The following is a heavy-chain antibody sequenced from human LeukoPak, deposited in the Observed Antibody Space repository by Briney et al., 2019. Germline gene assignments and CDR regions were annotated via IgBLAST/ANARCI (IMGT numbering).Heavy chain of an antibody. CDR3: AKAGGDCSSTSCSYYGDSAAYFDY. Sequence: GGSLRLSCAASGFTFDDYAVHWVRQAPGKGLEWVSGISWNSGSIGYADSVKGRFTISRDNAKNSLYLQMNSLRAEDMALYYCAKAGGDCSSTSCSYYGDSAAYFDYWGQGTLVTVSS. J-gene: IGHJ4*02. CDR1: GFTFDDYA. D-gene: IGHD2-2*01. V-gene: IGHV3-9*03. CDR2: ISWNSGSI.